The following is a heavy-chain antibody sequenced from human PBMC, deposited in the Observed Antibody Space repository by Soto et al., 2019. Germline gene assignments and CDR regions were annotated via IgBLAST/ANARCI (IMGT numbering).Heavy chain of an antibody. CDR2: ISYDGSNK. D-gene: IGHD4-17*01. CDR3: ARDWYGEGDD. V-gene: IGHV3-30-3*01. CDR1: GFTFSIYA. J-gene: IGHJ4*02. Sequence: QVQLVESGGGVVQPGRSLRLSCAASGFTFSIYAMHWVRQAPGKGLEWVALISYDGSNKYSADSVKGRFTISRDNSKNTLYLQMNSLRTEDTAVYYCARDWYGEGDDWGQGTLVTVSS.